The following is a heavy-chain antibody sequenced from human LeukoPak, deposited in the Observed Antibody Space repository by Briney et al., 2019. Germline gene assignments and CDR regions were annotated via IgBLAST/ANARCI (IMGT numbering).Heavy chain of an antibody. CDR3: ARASRDYDFWSGYYKALGWFDP. Sequence: SVKVSCKASGGTFSSYAISWVRQAPGQGLEWMGGIIPIFGTANYAQKFQGRVTITADESTSTAYMELSSLRSEDTAVYYCARASRDYDFWSGYYKALGWFDPWGQGTLVAVSS. CDR2: IIPIFGTA. V-gene: IGHV1-69*13. D-gene: IGHD3-3*01. J-gene: IGHJ5*02. CDR1: GGTFSSYA.